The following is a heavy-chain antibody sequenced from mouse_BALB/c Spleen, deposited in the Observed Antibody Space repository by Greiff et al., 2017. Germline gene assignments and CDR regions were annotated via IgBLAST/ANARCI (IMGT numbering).Heavy chain of an antibody. CDR3: ARGGYYGSSHYFDY. D-gene: IGHD1-1*01. V-gene: IGHV5-6-5*01. CDR1: GFTFSSYA. J-gene: IGHJ2*01. Sequence: EVQGVESGGGLVKPGGSLKLSCAASGFTFSSYAMSWVRQTPEKRLEWVASISSGGSTYYPDSVKGRFTISRDNARNILYLQMSSLRSEDTAMYYCARGGYYGSSHYFDYWGQGTTLTVSS. CDR2: ISSGGST.